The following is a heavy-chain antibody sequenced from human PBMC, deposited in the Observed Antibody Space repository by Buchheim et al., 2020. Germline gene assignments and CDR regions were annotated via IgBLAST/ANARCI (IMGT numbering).Heavy chain of an antibody. V-gene: IGHV3-33*01. Sequence: VQLVDSGGGLVQPGGSLRVSCAASGFTFSSYGMHWVRQAPGKGLEWVAVIWYDGSNKYYADSVKGRFTISRDNSKNTLYLQMNSLRAEDTAVYYCARGMGFLNYFDYWGQGTL. J-gene: IGHJ4*02. CDR3: ARGMGFLNYFDY. CDR2: IWYDGSNK. CDR1: GFTFSSYG.